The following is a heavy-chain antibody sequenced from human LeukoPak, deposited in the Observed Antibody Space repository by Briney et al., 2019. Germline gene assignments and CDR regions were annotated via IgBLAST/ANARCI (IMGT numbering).Heavy chain of an antibody. J-gene: IGHJ4*02. D-gene: IGHD6-6*01. V-gene: IGHV4-34*01. Sequence: PSETLSLTCAVYGGSFSGYYWSWIRQPPGKGLEWIGEINHSGSTNYNPSLKSRVTISVDTSKNQISLKLSSVTAADTAVYYRARVSSSSRKIDYWGQGTLVTVSS. CDR2: INHSGST. CDR3: ARVSSSSRKIDY. CDR1: GGSFSGYY.